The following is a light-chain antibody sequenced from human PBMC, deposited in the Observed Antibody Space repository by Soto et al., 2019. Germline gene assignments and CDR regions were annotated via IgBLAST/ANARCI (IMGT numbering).Light chain of an antibody. CDR3: QQYNNWPQT. V-gene: IGKV3-15*01. CDR1: QSVSSN. CDR2: GAS. Sequence: EIVMTQSPATLSVSPGERATLSCRASQSVSSNLAWYQQKPGQAPRLLVHGASTRATGIPARFSGSGSETEFTLTISSLQSEDFAVYYCQQYNNWPQTFGQGTKVEIK. J-gene: IGKJ1*01.